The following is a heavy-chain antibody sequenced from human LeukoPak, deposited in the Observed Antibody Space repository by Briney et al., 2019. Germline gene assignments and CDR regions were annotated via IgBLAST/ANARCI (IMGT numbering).Heavy chain of an antibody. CDR3: ARVVPRGHFDY. D-gene: IGHD6-13*01. Sequence: GRSLRLSCAASGFTFDDYAMHWVREAPGKGLEWVSGISWNSGSIGYADSVKGRFTISRDNAKNSLYLQMNSLRAEDTAVYYCARVVPRGHFDYWGQGTLVTVSS. J-gene: IGHJ4*02. CDR2: ISWNSGSI. V-gene: IGHV3-9*01. CDR1: GFTFDDYA.